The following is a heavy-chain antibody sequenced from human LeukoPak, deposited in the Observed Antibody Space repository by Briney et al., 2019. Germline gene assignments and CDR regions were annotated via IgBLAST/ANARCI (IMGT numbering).Heavy chain of an antibody. J-gene: IGHJ1*01. CDR2: FDPEDGET. CDR1: GPTLTELS. Sequence: GASVKVSCKVSGPTLTELSMHWVRQAPGKGLEWMGGFDPEDGETIYAQKFQGRVTMTEDTSTDTTYMELSSLRSDDTAVYYCASEYCSGGSCYSSEYFQHWGQGTLVTVSS. CDR3: ASEYCSGGSCYSSEYFQH. D-gene: IGHD2-15*01. V-gene: IGHV1-24*01.